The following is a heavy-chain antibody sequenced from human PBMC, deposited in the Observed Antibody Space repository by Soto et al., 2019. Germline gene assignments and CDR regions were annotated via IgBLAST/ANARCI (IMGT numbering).Heavy chain of an antibody. CDR3: TKRRNVLRFLEWSSGMEV. Sequence: AXESLRLSCAAYGFTFSNYGMHWVRQAPGKGLEWVAFISDDGSNKYYADSMKGRFTMSRDNSKRTLYLQMSSLRVEDTAVYYCTKRRNVLRFLEWSSGMEVWGQGTTVTVSS. V-gene: IGHV3-30*18. D-gene: IGHD3-3*01. J-gene: IGHJ6*02. CDR1: GFTFSNYG. CDR2: ISDDGSNK.